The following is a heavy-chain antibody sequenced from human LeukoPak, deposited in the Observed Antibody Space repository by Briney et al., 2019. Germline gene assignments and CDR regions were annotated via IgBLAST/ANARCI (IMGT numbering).Heavy chain of an antibody. CDR2: ISPDGSST. Sequence: GGSLRLSCAASGFNSDDYVMNWVRQAPGKGLVWVSRISPDGSSTSYGDSVKGRFTISRDNAKNTVYLQMNSLRAEDTAVYYCIRSRSGSYGYFDYWGQGTLVTVSS. CDR3: IRSRSGSYGYFDY. V-gene: IGHV3-74*01. D-gene: IGHD3-10*01. J-gene: IGHJ4*02. CDR1: GFNSDDYV.